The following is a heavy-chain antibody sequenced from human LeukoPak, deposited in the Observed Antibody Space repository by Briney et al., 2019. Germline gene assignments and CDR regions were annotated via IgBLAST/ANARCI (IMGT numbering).Heavy chain of an antibody. Sequence: PGGSLRFSCAASGFTFSTYWMSWVRQAPGKGLGWVANIKPDGSEKYYVDSVKGRFTISRDNSKNSLYLQVNSLRAEDTAIYYCARDFSYHIYWGQGTLVTVSS. V-gene: IGHV3-7*01. J-gene: IGHJ4*02. D-gene: IGHD1-14*01. CDR1: GFTFSTYW. CDR2: IKPDGSEK. CDR3: ARDFSYHIY.